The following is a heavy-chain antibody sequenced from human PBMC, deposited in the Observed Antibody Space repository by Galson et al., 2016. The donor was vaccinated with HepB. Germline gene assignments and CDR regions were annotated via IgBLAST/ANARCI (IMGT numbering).Heavy chain of an antibody. D-gene: IGHD2-8*01. J-gene: IGHJ1*01. V-gene: IGHV1-18*01. CDR3: ALCMGCSAEYFQN. CDR1: GYTFTDSG. CDR2: ISAYNGVT. Sequence: SVKVSCKASGYTFTDSGISWVRLAPGQGLEWMGWISAYNGVTNYAQKFQGRVSMTTDASTTTAYLDLMRLRSDDTAIYYCALCMGCSAEYFQNWGQGTLVTVSS.